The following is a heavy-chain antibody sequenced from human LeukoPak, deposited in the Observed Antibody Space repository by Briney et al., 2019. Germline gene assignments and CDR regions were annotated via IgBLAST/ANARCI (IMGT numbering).Heavy chain of an antibody. V-gene: IGHV3-7*01. CDR2: IKQDGSQK. D-gene: IGHD6-6*01. Sequence: PGGSLRLSCAASGFTFNNYWMSWVRQAPGKGLEWVANIKQDGSQKYYVDSMKGRFTLSRDNAKNSLYLQLNSLRVEDTAVYHCARIGYSSSSFDYWGQGTLVTVSS. J-gene: IGHJ4*02. CDR1: GFTFNNYW. CDR3: ARIGYSSSSFDY.